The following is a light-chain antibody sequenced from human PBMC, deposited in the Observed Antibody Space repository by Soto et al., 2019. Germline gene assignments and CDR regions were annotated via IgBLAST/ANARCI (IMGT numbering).Light chain of an antibody. Sequence: IVLTQSPATLSLWPGETAVLSCRASRTVNTYLSWYQERPGQAPRLLIYDASKRVPGIPARFSGSGSGTDFTLTISSLEPEDFALYYCQQRGTSITFGQGTRLEIE. CDR2: DAS. CDR1: RTVNTY. V-gene: IGKV3-11*01. J-gene: IGKJ5*01. CDR3: QQRGTSIT.